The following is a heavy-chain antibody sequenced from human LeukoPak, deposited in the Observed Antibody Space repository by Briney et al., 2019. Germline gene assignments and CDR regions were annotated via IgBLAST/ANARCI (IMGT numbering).Heavy chain of an antibody. J-gene: IGHJ4*02. D-gene: IGHD5-12*01. CDR1: GGSISSSTYY. V-gene: IGHV4-39*01. CDR2: LYYSGST. CDR3: ARQAISGYDPPPFDS. Sequence: SETLSLTCTVSGGSISSSTYYWGWIRQPPGTGLEWIGNLYYSGSTYYNPSLKSRVTISVDTSKNQVSLKLSSVTAADTAVYYCARQAISGYDPPPFDSWGQGTLVTVSS.